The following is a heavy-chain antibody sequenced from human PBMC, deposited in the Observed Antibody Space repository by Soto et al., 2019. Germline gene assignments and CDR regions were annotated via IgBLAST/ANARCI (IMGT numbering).Heavy chain of an antibody. CDR3: ARPTDNGYDCPFDY. Sequence: QLQLQESGPGLVKPSETLSLTCTVSGGSISNSSYYWAWIRQPPGKGLEWIASVYYSGSTYFNPSLKSRVTISVDTSKNQFSLKLSSVTATDTAIYYCARPTDNGYDCPFDYWGQGTLVTVSS. CDR2: VYYSGST. D-gene: IGHD5-12*01. CDR1: GGSISNSSYY. J-gene: IGHJ4*02. V-gene: IGHV4-39*01.